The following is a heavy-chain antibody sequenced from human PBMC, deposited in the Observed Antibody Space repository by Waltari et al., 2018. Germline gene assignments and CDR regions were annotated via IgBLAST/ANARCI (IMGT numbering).Heavy chain of an antibody. CDR2: ISYDGSNK. Sequence: QVQLVESGGGVVQPGRSLRLSCAASGFTFSSYGMHWVRQAPGKGLEWVDVISYDGSNKYYADSVKGRFTISRDNSKNTRYLQMNSLRAEDTAVYYCAKESMVQGAYYYYYYMDVWGKGTTVTVSS. CDR3: AKESMVQGAYYYYYYMDV. D-gene: IGHD3-10*01. V-gene: IGHV3-30*18. J-gene: IGHJ6*03. CDR1: GFTFSSYG.